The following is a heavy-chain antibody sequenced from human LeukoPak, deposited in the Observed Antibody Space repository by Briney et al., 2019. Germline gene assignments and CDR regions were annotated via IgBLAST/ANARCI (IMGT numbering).Heavy chain of an antibody. V-gene: IGHV3-15*01. J-gene: IGHJ1*01. CDR1: GFTFRYAW. Sequence: GGSLRPSCAPSGFTFRYAWMSWVRHAAGNWLEWDGCNKSKTDGGTTDDAAPEKGRFTIYRDDSKKTLYLQMNSLKTEDTGVYYCTTDAPFYGSGSYFSDFQHWGQGTLVTVSS. D-gene: IGHD3-10*01. CDR3: TTDAPFYGSGSYFSDFQH. CDR2: NKSKTDGGTT.